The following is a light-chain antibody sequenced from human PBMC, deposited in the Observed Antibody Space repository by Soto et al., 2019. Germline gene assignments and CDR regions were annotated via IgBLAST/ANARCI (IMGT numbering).Light chain of an antibody. Sequence: DSVLTQSPSTLSLSPGERATLSCRASQSVSGSLAWYQQKPGQAPRLLIYDASNRATGIPARFSGSGSVTDFTLTISSLEPEDSAVYYCQQRSKWTLTFGGGTKVEI. J-gene: IGKJ4*01. CDR2: DAS. CDR1: QSVSGS. CDR3: QQRSKWTLT. V-gene: IGKV3-11*01.